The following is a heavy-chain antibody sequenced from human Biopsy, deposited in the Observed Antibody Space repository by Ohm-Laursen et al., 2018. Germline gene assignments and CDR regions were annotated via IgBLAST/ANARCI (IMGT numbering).Heavy chain of an antibody. Sequence: SQTLSLTCIVSSVSINTGGYYWTWIRQHPGTGLEWIGYIHYSGNTLYNPSLKSRLTISVDTSRNQFSLKLTSVTAADTALYYCTRAGGGKIYGLWGQGTLVTVSS. CDR3: TRAGGGKIYGL. CDR1: SVSINTGGYY. J-gene: IGHJ4*02. CDR2: IHYSGNT. D-gene: IGHD3-16*01. V-gene: IGHV4-31*03.